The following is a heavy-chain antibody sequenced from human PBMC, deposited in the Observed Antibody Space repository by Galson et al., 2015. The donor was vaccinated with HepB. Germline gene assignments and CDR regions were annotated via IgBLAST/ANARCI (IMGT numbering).Heavy chain of an antibody. Sequence: SLRLSCAASGFNFSMHNMNWVRQAPGKGLQWLSYISASSSTIHYADSVRGRFTVSRDNAKNSLFLQMNSLRAEDSAVYYCARDRDPISGVFLPLDPWGQGTLVTVSA. CDR3: ARDRDPISGVFLPLDP. V-gene: IGHV3-48*04. J-gene: IGHJ5*02. CDR2: ISASSSTI. CDR1: GFNFSMHN. D-gene: IGHD3-3*01.